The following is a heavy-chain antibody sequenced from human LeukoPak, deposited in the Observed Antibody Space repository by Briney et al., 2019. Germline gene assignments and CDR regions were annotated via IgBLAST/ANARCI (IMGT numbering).Heavy chain of an antibody. V-gene: IGHV1-2*02. J-gene: IGHJ6*02. CDR1: GYTFTGYY. D-gene: IGHD3-3*01. CDR3: ARDGLRFLEWLLPDYYYYYGMDV. CDR2: INPNSGGT. Sequence: AAVKVSCKASGYTFTGYYMHWVRQPPGQGLEWMGWINPNSGGTNYAQKFQGRVTMTRDTSISTAYMELSRLRSDDTAVYYCARDGLRFLEWLLPDYYYYYGMDVWGQGTTVTVSS.